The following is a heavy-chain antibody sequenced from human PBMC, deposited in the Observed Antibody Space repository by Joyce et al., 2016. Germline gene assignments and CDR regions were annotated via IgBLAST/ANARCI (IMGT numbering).Heavy chain of an antibody. Sequence: QVQLVQSGAEVEKPGASVKVSCKASGYTFTGHYLHWVRQVPGKGLEWMGWMNPKSGGTKYKQKFQGRFTMTRDMSSKTAYMELSRLRSDDTAVYYCARGDPLAGLLSGLGYWGQGTLVTVSS. V-gene: IGHV1-2*02. CDR2: MNPKSGGT. D-gene: IGHD2-15*01. CDR3: ARGDPLAGLLSGLGY. J-gene: IGHJ4*02. CDR1: GYTFTGHY.